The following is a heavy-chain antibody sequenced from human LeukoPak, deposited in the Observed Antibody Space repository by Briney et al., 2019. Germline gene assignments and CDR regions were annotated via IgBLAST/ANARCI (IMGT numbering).Heavy chain of an antibody. CDR2: VYYSGSP. CDR1: GGSITIGTW. V-gene: IGHV4-4*02. J-gene: IGHJ3*01. Sequence: SKTLSLTCAVSGGSITIGTWWTWVRQPPGQGLEWIGEVYYSGSPNYNSSLKSRVTISLDKTKNQFLLNLTSVTAADTAVYYCARGPRKWGQGTMVTVSS. CDR3: ARGPRK.